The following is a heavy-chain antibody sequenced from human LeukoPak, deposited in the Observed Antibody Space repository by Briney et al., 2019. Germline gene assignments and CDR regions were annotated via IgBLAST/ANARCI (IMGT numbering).Heavy chain of an antibody. V-gene: IGHV3-23*01. J-gene: IGHJ4*02. D-gene: IGHD5-24*01. CDR3: ASLYNDYGDY. CDR2: TIGTGGSK. Sequence: GGSLRLSCAASGFTFRNYGMSWVRQAPGKGLEWVSGTIGTGGSKFYADPVKGRFTISRDNSRNTLYLHMNSLRVDDTAVYYCASLYNDYGDYWGQGALVTVSS. CDR1: GFTFRNYG.